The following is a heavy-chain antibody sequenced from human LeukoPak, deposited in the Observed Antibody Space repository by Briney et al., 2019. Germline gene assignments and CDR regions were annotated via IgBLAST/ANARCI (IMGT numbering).Heavy chain of an antibody. CDR1: GGTFSSYA. J-gene: IGHJ4*02. CDR3: ARGVDGYNVGYYFDY. D-gene: IGHD5-24*01. V-gene: IGHV1-69*06. Sequence: ASVKASCKASGGTFSSYAISWVRQAPGQGLEWMGGIIPIFGTANYAQKFQGRVTITADKSTSTAYMELSSLRSEDTAVYYCARGVDGYNVGYYFDYWGQGTLVTVSS. CDR2: IIPIFGTA.